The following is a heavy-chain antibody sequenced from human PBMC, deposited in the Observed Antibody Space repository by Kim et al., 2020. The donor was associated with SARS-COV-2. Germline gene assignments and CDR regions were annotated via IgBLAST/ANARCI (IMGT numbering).Heavy chain of an antibody. D-gene: IGHD2-2*01. V-gene: IGHV4-4*02. Sequence: NESLKSRVTMSVDKSKNQFSLKLTSVTAADTAVYYCARCPVDTSSFWFDPWGQGTLVTVSS. CDR3: ARCPVDTSSFWFDP. J-gene: IGHJ5*02.